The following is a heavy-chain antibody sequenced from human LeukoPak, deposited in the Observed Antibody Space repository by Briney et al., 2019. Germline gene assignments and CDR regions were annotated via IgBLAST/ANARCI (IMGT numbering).Heavy chain of an antibody. V-gene: IGHV4-59*01. CDR2: IYYSGST. J-gene: IGHJ4*02. D-gene: IGHD3-10*01. CDR1: GGSISSYY. Sequence: SETLSLTCTVSGGSISSYYWSWIRQPPGKGLEWIGYIYYSGSTNYNPSLKSRVTISVDTSKNQFSLKLSSVTAADTAVYYCAREVAYYGSGSYPPPLDYWGQGTLVTVSS. CDR3: AREVAYYGSGSYPPPLDY.